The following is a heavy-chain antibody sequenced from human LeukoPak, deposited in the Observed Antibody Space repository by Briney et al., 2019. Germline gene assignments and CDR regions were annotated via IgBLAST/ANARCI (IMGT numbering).Heavy chain of an antibody. Sequence: ASVKVSCKASGYTFTDSYMHWVRQAPGQGLEWMGWINPKTGGTNYAQRFQGRVTMTRDTSITTAYMELSSLTSDDTASYYCLNEHGGWGQGTPVTVSS. J-gene: IGHJ4*02. CDR2: INPKTGGT. CDR3: LNEHGG. CDR1: GYTFTDSY. V-gene: IGHV1-2*02. D-gene: IGHD1-1*01.